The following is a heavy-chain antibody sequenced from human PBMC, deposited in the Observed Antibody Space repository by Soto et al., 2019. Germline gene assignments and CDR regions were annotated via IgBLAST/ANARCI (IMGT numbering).Heavy chain of an antibody. V-gene: IGHV3-48*02. Sequence: PGGSLRLSCAASGFTFSNYNMNWVRQAPGKGLEWVSYISISSSTIYQADSVKGRFTISRDNAKNSLYLQMNSLRDEDTALYYCARDLRDYYDSSGYYSFDYWGQGTLVTGSS. CDR1: GFTFSNYN. CDR3: ARDLRDYYDSSGYYSFDY. J-gene: IGHJ4*02. CDR2: ISISSSTI. D-gene: IGHD3-22*01.